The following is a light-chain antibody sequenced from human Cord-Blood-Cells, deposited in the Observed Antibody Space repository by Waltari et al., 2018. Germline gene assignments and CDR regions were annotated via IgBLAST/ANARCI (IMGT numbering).Light chain of an antibody. J-gene: IGKJ3*01. V-gene: IGKV4-1*01. CDR3: QQYYSTIFT. CDR1: QSVLYSSNNKNY. CDR2: WAS. Sequence: DIVMTQAPDSLAVSMGERATINCKSSQSVLYSSNNKNYLDWYQQKPGQPPNLHIYWASTRESGVPDRFSGSGSGTDFTLTISSLQAEDVAVYYCQQYYSTIFTFGPGTKVDIK.